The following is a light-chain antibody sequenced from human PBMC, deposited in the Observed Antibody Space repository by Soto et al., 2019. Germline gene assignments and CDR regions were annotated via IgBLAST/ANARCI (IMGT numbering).Light chain of an antibody. CDR1: QSVSSN. J-gene: IGKJ4*01. CDR3: QHFNNWPLT. Sequence: EIVMTQSPATLSVSPGERATLSCRASQSVSSNLAWYQHKPGQAPRLLIYGASTRATGIPARFSGSGSGTEFTLTINSLQSEDFAVYYCQHFNNWPLTFGGGTKWIS. V-gene: IGKV3-15*01. CDR2: GAS.